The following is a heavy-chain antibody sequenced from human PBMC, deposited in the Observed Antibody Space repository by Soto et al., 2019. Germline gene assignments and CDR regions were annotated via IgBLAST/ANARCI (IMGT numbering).Heavy chain of an antibody. V-gene: IGHV3-23*01. CDR1: GFTFSSYA. Sequence: EVQLLESGGGLVQPGGSLRLSCAASGFTFSSYAMSWVRQAPGKGLEWVSAISGSGGSTYYADSVKGRFTISRDNSKNTLYLQMNSLRAEDTAVYYCAKASWDLGGRGGDKKRPPKYYFDYWGQGNLVTVSS. D-gene: IGHD2-21*02. J-gene: IGHJ4*02. CDR2: ISGSGGST. CDR3: AKASWDLGGRGGDKKRPPKYYFDY.